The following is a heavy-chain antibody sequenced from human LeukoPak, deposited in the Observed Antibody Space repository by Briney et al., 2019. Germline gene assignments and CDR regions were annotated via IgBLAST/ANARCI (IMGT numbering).Heavy chain of an antibody. Sequence: GESLKISCKGSGYSFTSYWIGWVRQMPGKGLEWMGIIYPGDSDTRYSPSFQGQVTISADKSISTAYLQWSSLKASDTAMHYCARMGSLDSSSWFGAFDIWGQGTMVTVSS. V-gene: IGHV5-51*01. J-gene: IGHJ3*02. CDR2: IYPGDSDT. CDR1: GYSFTSYW. D-gene: IGHD6-13*01. CDR3: ARMGSLDSSSWFGAFDI.